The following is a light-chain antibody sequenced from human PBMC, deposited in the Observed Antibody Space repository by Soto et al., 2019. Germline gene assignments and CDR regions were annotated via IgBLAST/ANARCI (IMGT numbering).Light chain of an antibody. Sequence: QSGLTQPPSASGTPGQRVTISCSGSTSNIGGNTVNWFQKVPGTAPKLLIYRNYERPSGVPDRFSGSQSGTSASPAISGLQSEDEADYYCVAWDNSMRGPVFGGGTKLTVL. CDR2: RNY. V-gene: IGLV1-44*01. J-gene: IGLJ3*02. CDR3: VAWDNSMRGPV. CDR1: TSNIGGNT.